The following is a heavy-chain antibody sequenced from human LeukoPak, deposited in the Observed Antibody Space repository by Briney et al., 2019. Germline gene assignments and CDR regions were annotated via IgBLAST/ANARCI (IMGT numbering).Heavy chain of an antibody. V-gene: IGHV4-61*02. CDR2: IYTSGST. CDR3: ARGGVAVNTDY. D-gene: IGHD6-19*01. Sequence: SETLSLTCTVSGGSISSGSYYWSWIRQPAGKGLERIGRIYTSGSTNYNPSLKSRVTISVDTSKNQFSLKLSSVTAADTAVYYCARGGVAVNTDYWGQGTLVTVSS. J-gene: IGHJ4*02. CDR1: GGSISSGSYY.